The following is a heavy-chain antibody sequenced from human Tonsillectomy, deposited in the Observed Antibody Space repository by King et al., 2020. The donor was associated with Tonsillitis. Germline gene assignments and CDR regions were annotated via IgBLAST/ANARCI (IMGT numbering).Heavy chain of an antibody. J-gene: IGHJ4*02. V-gene: IGHV3-23*04. Sequence: VQLVESGGGLVQPGGSLRLSCAASGFTFRSYAMSWVRQAPGKGLEWVSAISGSGGSTYYAESVKGRFTISRDNSKNTLYLQMNSLRAEDTAVYYCASRNTMVRGNLGYYFDYWGQGTLVTVSS. CDR2: ISGSGGST. CDR1: GFTFRSYA. D-gene: IGHD3-10*01. CDR3: ASRNTMVRGNLGYYFDY.